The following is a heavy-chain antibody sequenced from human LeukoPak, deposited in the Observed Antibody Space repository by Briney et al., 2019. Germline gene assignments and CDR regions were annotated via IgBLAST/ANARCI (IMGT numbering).Heavy chain of an antibody. Sequence: GRSLRLSCAASGFTFSSYGMHWVRQAPGKGLEWVAVIWYDGSNKYYADSVKGRFTISRDNSKNTLYLQMNSLRAEDTAVYYCASHGVAARQFDYWGQGTLVTVSS. CDR2: IWYDGSNK. CDR3: ASHGVAARQFDY. CDR1: GFTFSSYG. D-gene: IGHD3-3*01. V-gene: IGHV3-33*01. J-gene: IGHJ4*02.